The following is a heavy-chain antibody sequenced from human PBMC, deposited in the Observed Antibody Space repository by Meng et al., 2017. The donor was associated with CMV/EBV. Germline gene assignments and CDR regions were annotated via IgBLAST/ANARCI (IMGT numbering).Heavy chain of an antibody. D-gene: IGHD2-2*01. V-gene: IGHV3-21*01. Sequence: SYSRNWGRRAPGKGLEWVSSISSSSSYIYDADSVKGRFTISRDNAKNSLYLQMNSLRAEDTAVYYCARPLGYCSSTSCYGRVNWFDPWGQGTLVTVSS. J-gene: IGHJ5*02. CDR3: ARPLGYCSSTSCYGRVNWFDP. CDR2: ISSSSSYI. CDR1: SYS.